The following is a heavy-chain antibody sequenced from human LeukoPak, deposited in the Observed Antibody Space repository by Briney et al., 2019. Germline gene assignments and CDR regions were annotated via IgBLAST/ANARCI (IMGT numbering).Heavy chain of an antibody. D-gene: IGHD1-26*01. CDR3: ARDNSVGETAWWFDP. V-gene: IGHV1-46*01. Sequence: GASVKVSCKASGYSFTSYYMHWVRQAHGQGLEWMGFINPSGSSAAYAQKFQGRLTMTRDMFTSTDYMELTSLTSDDTAVYYCARDNSVGETAWWFDPWGQGTLVTVSS. CDR1: GYSFTSYY. CDR2: INPSGSSA. J-gene: IGHJ5*02.